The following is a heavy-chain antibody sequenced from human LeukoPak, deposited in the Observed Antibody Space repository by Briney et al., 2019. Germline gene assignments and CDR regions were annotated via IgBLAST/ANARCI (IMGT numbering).Heavy chain of an antibody. D-gene: IGHD5-12*01. CDR2: ISSSSSYT. Sequence: GGSLRLSCAASGFTFSDYYMSWIRQAPGKGLEWVSYISSSSSYTNYADSVKGRFTISRDNAKNSLYLQMNSLRAEDTAVYYCARGGYSGYDWVGYWGQGTLVTVSS. CDR1: GFTFSDYY. CDR3: ARGGYSGYDWVGY. V-gene: IGHV3-11*05. J-gene: IGHJ4*02.